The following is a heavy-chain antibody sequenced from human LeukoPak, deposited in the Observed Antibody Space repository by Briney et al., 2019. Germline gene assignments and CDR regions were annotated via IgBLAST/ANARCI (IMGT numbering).Heavy chain of an antibody. D-gene: IGHD1-1*01. CDR3: VIMSHTVVPTARIYYYMDI. Sequence: ASVKVSCRVSGYILTELSIHWVRQAPGKGLEWMGSFDPENAKTMSAQTFQGRVTMTEDTSTDTAYMELRSLRSDDTAIYYCVIMSHTVVPTARIYYYMDIWGTGTTVIVSS. V-gene: IGHV1-24*01. CDR2: FDPENAKT. J-gene: IGHJ6*03. CDR1: GYILTELS.